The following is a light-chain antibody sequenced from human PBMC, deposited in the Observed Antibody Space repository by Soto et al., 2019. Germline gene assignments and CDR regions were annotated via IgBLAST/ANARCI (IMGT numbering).Light chain of an antibody. CDR1: QDIRNS. Sequence: AIQMTQSPSSLSASVGDRVTITCRASQDIRNSLGWYQQKPGKAPKVLISVASSLQSGVPSRFSGSGSGTDFTLTISSLQPEHSATYFCLQDYKYPWTFGQGTKVEI. CDR2: VAS. V-gene: IGKV1-6*01. J-gene: IGKJ1*01. CDR3: LQDYKYPWT.